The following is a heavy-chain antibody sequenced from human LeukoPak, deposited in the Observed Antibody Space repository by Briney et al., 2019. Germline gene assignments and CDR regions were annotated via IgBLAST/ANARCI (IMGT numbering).Heavy chain of an antibody. D-gene: IGHD5-12*01. CDR2: IYSGSSA. J-gene: IGHJ4*02. Sequence: GGSLRLSCAASGFTVSSNYMSWVRQAPGKGLEWVSVIYSGSSAYYADSVKGRFTISRDNSKNTLYLQMNSLRAEDTAVYYCATKRGFYSGYDLPDYWGQGTLVTVSS. CDR1: GFTVSSNY. V-gene: IGHV3-53*01. CDR3: ATKRGFYSGYDLPDY.